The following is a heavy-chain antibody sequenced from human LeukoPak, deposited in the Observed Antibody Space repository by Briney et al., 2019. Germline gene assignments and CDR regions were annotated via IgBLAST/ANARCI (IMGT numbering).Heavy chain of an antibody. CDR1: GGSISSYY. J-gene: IGHJ4*02. Sequence: SETLSLTCTVSGGSISSYYWSWIRQPPGKGLEWIGYIYYSGSTNYNPSLKSRVTISVDTSKNQFSLKLSSLTAADTAVYYCARHEGSTHYFDYWGQGTLVTVSS. CDR3: ARHEGSTHYFDY. CDR2: IYYSGST. V-gene: IGHV4-59*08.